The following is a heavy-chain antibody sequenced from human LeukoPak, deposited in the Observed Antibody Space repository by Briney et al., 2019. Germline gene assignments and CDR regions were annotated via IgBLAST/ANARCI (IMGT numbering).Heavy chain of an antibody. J-gene: IGHJ4*02. V-gene: IGHV4-59*01. Sequence: SETLSLTCSVSGGSISTYYWSWIRRPPGKGLEWIGYVYYSGSTDYNPSLNSRVTISVDTSKKQFSLKLSSVTAADTAVYYCATTNRDNFGDYFFDYWGQGTLVTVSS. CDR2: VYYSGST. CDR3: ATTNRDNFGDYFFDY. CDR1: GGSISTYY. D-gene: IGHD4-17*01.